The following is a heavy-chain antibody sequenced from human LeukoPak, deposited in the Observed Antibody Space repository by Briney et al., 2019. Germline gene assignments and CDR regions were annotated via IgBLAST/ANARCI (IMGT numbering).Heavy chain of an antibody. J-gene: IGHJ4*02. V-gene: IGHV4-39*07. CDR1: GGSISSSSYY. CDR3: ARDLGGVVIMGYFDY. D-gene: IGHD3-3*01. Sequence: SETLSLTCTVSGGSISSSSYYWGWIRQPPGKGLEWIGSIYYSGSTYYNPSLKSRVTISVDTSKNHFSLKLSSVTAADTAVYYCARDLGGVVIMGYFDYWGQGTLVTVSS. CDR2: IYYSGST.